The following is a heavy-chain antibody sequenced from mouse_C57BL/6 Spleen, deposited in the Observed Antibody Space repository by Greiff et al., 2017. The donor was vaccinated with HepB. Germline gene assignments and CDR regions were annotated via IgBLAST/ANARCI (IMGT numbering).Heavy chain of an antibody. D-gene: IGHD1-1*01. V-gene: IGHV1-42*01. J-gene: IGHJ1*03. CDR2: INPSTGGT. CDR1: GYSFTGYY. CDR3: ARSYGSSHWYFDV. Sequence: VHVKQSGPELVKPGASVKISCKASGYSFTGYYMNWVKQSPEKSLEWIGEINPSTGGTTYNQKFKAKATLTVDKSSSTAYMQLKSLTSEDSAVYYCARSYGSSHWYFDVWGTGTTVTVSS.